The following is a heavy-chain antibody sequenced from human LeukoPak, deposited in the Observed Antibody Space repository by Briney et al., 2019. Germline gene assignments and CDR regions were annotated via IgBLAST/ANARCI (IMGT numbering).Heavy chain of an antibody. CDR1: GYTFTSYD. CDR3: ARGVHKWFGELFSILIGYYFDY. J-gene: IGHJ4*02. Sequence: ASVKVSCKASGYTFTSYDINWVRQATGQGLGWMGWMNPNSGNTGYAQKFQGRVTITRKTPISTAYMELSSLRSEDTAVYYCARGVHKWFGELFSILIGYYFDYWGQGTLVTVSS. V-gene: IGHV1-8*03. D-gene: IGHD3-10*01. CDR2: MNPNSGNT.